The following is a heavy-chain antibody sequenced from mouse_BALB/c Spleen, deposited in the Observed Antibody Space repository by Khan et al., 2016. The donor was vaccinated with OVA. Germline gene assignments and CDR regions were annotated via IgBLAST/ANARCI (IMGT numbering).Heavy chain of an antibody. V-gene: IGHV1-4*01. CDR3: VRDGAYHRNDGWFAY. Sequence: QVQLQQSGAELARPGASVKMSCKASGYTFTSYTIHWIKLRPGQGLEWIGFINPSNGYTNYNQKFKDKATLTADKSSTTVYMQLSSLTSDDSAVYNCVRDGAYHRNDGWFAYWGQGTLVTGSA. CDR1: GYTFTSYT. D-gene: IGHD2-14*01. J-gene: IGHJ3*01. CDR2: INPSNGYT.